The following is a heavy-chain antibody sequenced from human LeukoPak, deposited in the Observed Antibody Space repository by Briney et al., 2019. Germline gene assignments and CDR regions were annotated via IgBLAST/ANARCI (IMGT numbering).Heavy chain of an antibody. D-gene: IGHD1-1*01. CDR2: IKRDGSAE. Sequence: GGSLRLSCAASGFTFSSYGMHWVRQAPGKGLEWVANIKRDGSAEYYVDSVKGRFTISRDNAKNSLYLQMNSLRAEDTAVYFCARDSNWSLDYWGQGTLVTVSS. V-gene: IGHV3-7*01. J-gene: IGHJ4*02. CDR3: ARDSNWSLDY. CDR1: GFTFSSYG.